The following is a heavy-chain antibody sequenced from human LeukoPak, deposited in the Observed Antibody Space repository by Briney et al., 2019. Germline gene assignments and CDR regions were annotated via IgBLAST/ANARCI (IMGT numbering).Heavy chain of an antibody. J-gene: IGHJ5*02. Sequence: SQTLSLTCTVSGGSISSGDYYWSWIRQPPGKGLEWIGYIYYSGSTYYNPSLKSRVTISVDTSKNQFSLKLSSVTAADTAVYYSAREFGVTNWFDPWGQGTLVTVSS. D-gene: IGHD3-10*01. CDR1: GGSISSGDYY. CDR2: IYYSGST. V-gene: IGHV4-30-4*01. CDR3: AREFGVTNWFDP.